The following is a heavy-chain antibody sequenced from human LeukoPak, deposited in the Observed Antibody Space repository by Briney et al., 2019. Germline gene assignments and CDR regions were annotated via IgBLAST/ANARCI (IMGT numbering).Heavy chain of an antibody. Sequence: ASVRVSCKASGYTFTSYGISWVRQAPGQGLEWMGGISAYNGNTNYAQKLQGRVTMTTDTSTSTAYMELRSLRSEDTAVYYCARDGGGSSWYDYYYYMDVWGKGTTVTVSS. CDR3: ARDGGGSSWYDYYYYMDV. CDR1: GYTFTSYG. J-gene: IGHJ6*03. D-gene: IGHD6-13*01. CDR2: ISAYNGNT. V-gene: IGHV1-18*01.